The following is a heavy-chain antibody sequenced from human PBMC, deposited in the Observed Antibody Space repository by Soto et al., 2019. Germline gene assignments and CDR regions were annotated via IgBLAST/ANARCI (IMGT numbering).Heavy chain of an antibody. J-gene: IGHJ3*01. V-gene: IGHV1-46*03. CDR3: ARVVKCGQALDL. CDR2: INPSSGST. Sequence: QVQLVQSGAEVKRPGASVRVSCKACGYTFTTYFMHWVRQAPGQGLEWMGIINPSSGSTTLAQTFQRRVTLTRDTSTMTIYMELSSMRSEYTAVYSCARVVKCGQALDLWGPCTLVTVSS. CDR1: GYTFTTYF. D-gene: IGHD3-22*01.